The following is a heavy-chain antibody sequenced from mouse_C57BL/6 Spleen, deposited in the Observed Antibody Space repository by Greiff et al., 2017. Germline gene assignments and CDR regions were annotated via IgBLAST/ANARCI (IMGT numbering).Heavy chain of an antibody. CDR3: ARPYYYGSSGYFDV. Sequence: DVHLVESGGGLVKPGGSLKLSCAASGFTFSDYGMHWVRQAPEKGLEWVAYISSGSSTIYYADTVKGRFTISRDNAKNTLFLQMTSLRSEDTAMYYCARPYYYGSSGYFDVWGTGTTVTVSS. V-gene: IGHV5-17*01. D-gene: IGHD1-1*01. CDR2: ISSGSSTI. J-gene: IGHJ1*03. CDR1: GFTFSDYG.